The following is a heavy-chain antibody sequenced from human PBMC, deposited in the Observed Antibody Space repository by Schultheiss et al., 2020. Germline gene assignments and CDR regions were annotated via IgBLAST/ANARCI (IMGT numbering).Heavy chain of an antibody. CDR3: AAYSSGYYYDWFDP. Sequence: SETLSLTCTVSGGSVSSGSYYWSWIRQPPGKGLEWIGYIYYSGSTNYKPSLKSRVTISVDTSKNQFSLKLSSVTAADTAVYYCAAYSSGYYYDWFDPWGQGTLGTVSS. J-gene: IGHJ5*02. CDR2: IYYSGST. V-gene: IGHV4-61*01. CDR1: GGSVSSGSYY. D-gene: IGHD3-22*01.